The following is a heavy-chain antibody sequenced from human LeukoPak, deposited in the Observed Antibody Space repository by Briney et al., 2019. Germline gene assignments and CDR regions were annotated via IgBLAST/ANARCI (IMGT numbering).Heavy chain of an antibody. Sequence: ASVKVSCKASGGTFSSYAISWVRQAPGQGLEWMGIINPSGGSTTYAQKFRGRVTMTRDMSTSTVYMEVSSLRSEDTAVYYCARDAGLSSAWGIIPGYYFDYWGQGTLVTVSS. CDR1: GGTFSSYA. CDR2: INPSGGST. V-gene: IGHV1-46*01. J-gene: IGHJ4*02. D-gene: IGHD6-19*01. CDR3: ARDAGLSSAWGIIPGYYFDY.